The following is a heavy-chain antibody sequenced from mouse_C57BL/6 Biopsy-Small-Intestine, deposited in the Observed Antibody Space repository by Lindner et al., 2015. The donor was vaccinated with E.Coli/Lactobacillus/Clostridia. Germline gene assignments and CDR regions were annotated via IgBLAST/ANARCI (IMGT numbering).Heavy chain of an antibody. CDR1: GYSFTDYN. CDR3: ARSGWEGWYFDV. CDR2: INPNYGTT. D-gene: IGHD2-3*01. V-gene: IGHV1-39*01. Sequence: VQLQESGPGLVKPGASVKISCKASGYSFTDYNMNWVKQSNGKSLEWIGVINPNYGTTSYNQNFKGKATLTVDQSSSTAYMQLNSLTFEDSAVYYCARSGWEGWYFDVWGTGTTVTVSS. J-gene: IGHJ1*03.